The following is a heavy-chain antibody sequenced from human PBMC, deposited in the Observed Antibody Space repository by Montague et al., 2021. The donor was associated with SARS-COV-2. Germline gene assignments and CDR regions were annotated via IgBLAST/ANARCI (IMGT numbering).Heavy chain of an antibody. CDR2: IYQSGTT. J-gene: IGHJ5*02. V-gene: IGHV4-30-2*01. CDR3: ARSMIRGGLNWFDP. Sequence: TLSLTCAVSGASISNGGYTWSWIRRPPRKGLEWIGYIYQSGTTRYNPSLKSRVTMSVDKSKNQFPLQLTSVIAADTAIYFCARSMIRGGLNWFDPWGQGTLVTVSS. D-gene: IGHD3-10*01. CDR1: GASISNGGYT.